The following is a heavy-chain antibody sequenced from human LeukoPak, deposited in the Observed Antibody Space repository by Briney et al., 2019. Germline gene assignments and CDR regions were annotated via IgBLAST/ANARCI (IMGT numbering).Heavy chain of an antibody. CDR3: ARGGQRMFDY. V-gene: IGHV3-48*04. CDR1: GFTFSSYS. J-gene: IGHJ4*02. Sequence: PGGSLRLSCAASGFTFSSYSMNWVRQAPGKGLEWVSYISSSISTIYYADSVKGRFTISRDNAKNSLFLQMSSLKAEDTAVYYCARGGQRMFDYWGQGTLVTVSS. CDR2: ISSSISTI.